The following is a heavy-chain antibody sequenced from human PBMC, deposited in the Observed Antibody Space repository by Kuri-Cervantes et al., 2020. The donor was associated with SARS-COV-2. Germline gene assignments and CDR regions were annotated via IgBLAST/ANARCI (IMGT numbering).Heavy chain of an antibody. J-gene: IGHJ6*03. V-gene: IGHV4-4*07. Sequence: SETLSLTCTVSGGSISSYYWSWIRQPAGKGLEWIGRIYTSGSTNYNPSLKSRVTMSVDTSKNQFSLKLSSVTAADTAAYYCARAAGDQGEYYYYYYMDVWGKGTTVTVSS. D-gene: IGHD7-27*01. CDR1: GGSISSYY. CDR3: ARAAGDQGEYYYYYYMDV. CDR2: IYTSGST.